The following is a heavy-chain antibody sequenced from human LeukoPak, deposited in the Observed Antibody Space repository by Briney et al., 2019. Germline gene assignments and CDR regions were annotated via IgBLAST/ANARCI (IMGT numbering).Heavy chain of an antibody. CDR1: GASISSRDHY. CDR2: ISYSGST. J-gene: IGHJ4*02. CDR3: ATLDYGSGVHVDY. D-gene: IGHD3-10*01. Sequence: SETLSLTCTVSGASISSRDHYWSWIRQPPGQGLEWIGYISYSGSTYYNPSLKGRVSISVDTSNNQFSLKLSSVTAADTAVYYCATLDYGSGVHVDYWGQGTLVTVSS. V-gene: IGHV4-30-4*08.